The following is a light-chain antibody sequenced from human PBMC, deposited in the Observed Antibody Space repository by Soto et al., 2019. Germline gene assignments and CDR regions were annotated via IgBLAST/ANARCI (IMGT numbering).Light chain of an antibody. CDR3: AVWDDSLNGPV. V-gene: IGLV1-36*01. CDR1: RSNIGDNA. CDR2: YDD. Sequence: QSVLTQPPSVSEAPGQRVTISCSGSRSNIGDNAVNWYQQLPGKAPKLLIYYDDLLPSGVSDRFSGSKSGTSASLAIGGLQSEDEADYYCAVWDDSLNGPVFGGGTKLTVL. J-gene: IGLJ2*01.